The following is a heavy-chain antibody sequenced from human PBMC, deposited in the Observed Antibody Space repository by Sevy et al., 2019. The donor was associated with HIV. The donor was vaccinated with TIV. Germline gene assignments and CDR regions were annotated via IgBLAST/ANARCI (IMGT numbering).Heavy chain of an antibody. CDR3: ARDSAMVTFYYYYYGMDV. CDR1: GFTFSSYA. J-gene: IGHJ6*02. D-gene: IGHD5-18*01. Sequence: GGSLRLSCVASGFTFSSYAMHWVRQAPGKGLEWVAVISYDGSNKYYADSVKGRFTISRDNSKNTLYLQMNSLRAEDTAVYYCARDSAMVTFYYYYYGMDVWGQGTTVTVSS. CDR2: ISYDGSNK. V-gene: IGHV3-30*04.